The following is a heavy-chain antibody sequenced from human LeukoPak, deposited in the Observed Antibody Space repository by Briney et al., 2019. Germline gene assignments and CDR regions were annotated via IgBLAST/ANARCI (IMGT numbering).Heavy chain of an antibody. D-gene: IGHD5-18*01. Sequence: GRSLRLSCAASGFTFSSYAMHWVRQAPGKGLEWVAVISYDGSNKYYADSVKGRFTTSRDNSKNTLYLQMNSLRAEDTAVYYCARMVDTAMAGPHYYYYGTDVWGQGTTVTVSS. CDR2: ISYDGSNK. J-gene: IGHJ6*02. CDR1: GFTFSSYA. V-gene: IGHV3-30-3*01. CDR3: ARMVDTAMAGPHYYYYGTDV.